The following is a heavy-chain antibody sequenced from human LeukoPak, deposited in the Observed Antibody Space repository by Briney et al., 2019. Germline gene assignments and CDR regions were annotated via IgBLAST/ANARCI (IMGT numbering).Heavy chain of an antibody. J-gene: IGHJ4*02. V-gene: IGHV3-21*01. D-gene: IGHD2-15*01. CDR2: ISSSSSYI. CDR3: ARGGYFDY. CDR1: GFTFSSYS. Sequence: PGGSLRLSCAASGFTFSSYSMNWVRQAPGKGLEWVSSISSSSSYIYYADPVKGRFTISRDNAKNSLYLQINSLRAEDTAVYYCARGGYFDYWGQGTLVTVSS.